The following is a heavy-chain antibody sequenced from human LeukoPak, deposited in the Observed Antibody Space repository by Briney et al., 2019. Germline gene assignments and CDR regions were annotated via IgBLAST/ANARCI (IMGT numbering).Heavy chain of an antibody. CDR3: ARASDGDCSGGSCFLDY. Sequence: SRTLSLTCAVSGGSISSGGYSWRWVRQPPGKGLEWIGYIYHSGSTYYNPSLKSRVTISVDRSKNQFSLKLSSVTAADTAVYYCARASDGDCSGGSCFLDYWGQGTLVTVSS. D-gene: IGHD2-15*01. CDR2: IYHSGST. CDR1: GGSISSGGYS. V-gene: IGHV4-30-2*01. J-gene: IGHJ4*02.